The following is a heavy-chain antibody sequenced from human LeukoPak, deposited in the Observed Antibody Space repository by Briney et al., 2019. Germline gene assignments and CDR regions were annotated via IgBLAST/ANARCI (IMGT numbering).Heavy chain of an antibody. D-gene: IGHD2-2*01. V-gene: IGHV3-30*18. Sequence: GGSLRLSCAASGFTVSDNYMSWVRQAPGKGLEWVAVISYDGSNKYYADSVRGRFTISRDNSKNTLYLQMNSLRAEDTAVYYCAKDIVVVPAAIGYYYYYGMDVWGQGTTVTVSS. CDR3: AKDIVVVPAAIGYYYYYGMDV. J-gene: IGHJ6*02. CDR1: GFTVSDNY. CDR2: ISYDGSNK.